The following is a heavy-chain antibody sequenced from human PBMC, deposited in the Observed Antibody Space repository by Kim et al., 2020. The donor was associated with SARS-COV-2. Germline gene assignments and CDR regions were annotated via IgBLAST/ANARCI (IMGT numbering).Heavy chain of an antibody. CDR2: IYYSGST. CDR1: GGSISSYY. J-gene: IGHJ5*02. V-gene: IGHV4-59*13. CDR3: ARGVDYDFGGAYWFDP. D-gene: IGHD3-3*01. Sequence: SETLSLTCTVSGGSISSYYWSWIRQPPGKGLEWIGYIYYSGSTNYNPSLKSRVTISVDTSKNQFSLKLSSVTAADTAVYYCARGVDYDFGGAYWFDPWGQGTLVTVSS.